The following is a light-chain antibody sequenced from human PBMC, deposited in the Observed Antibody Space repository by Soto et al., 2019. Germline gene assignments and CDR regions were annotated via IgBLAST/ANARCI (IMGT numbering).Light chain of an antibody. CDR2: EGS. CDR1: SNDVGSYNL. J-gene: IGLJ1*01. V-gene: IGLV2-23*01. CDR3: CSYAGSSPYV. Sequence: QSALTQPASVSGSPGQSITISCTGTSNDVGSYNLVSWYQHHPGKAPKLMIFEGSKRPSGVSNRFSGSKSGNTASLTISGLQAEDEADYYCCSYAGSSPYVFGTGTKVTVL.